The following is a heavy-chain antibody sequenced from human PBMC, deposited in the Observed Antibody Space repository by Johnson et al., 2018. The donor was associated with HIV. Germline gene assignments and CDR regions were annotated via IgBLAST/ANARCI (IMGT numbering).Heavy chain of an antibody. CDR3: ARDGRDMVTRGSFDV. CDR2: ISYDGRNK. Sequence: QMLLVESGGGLVQPGGSLRLSCAASGFTFSSYAMHWVRHAPGKGLEWVAVISYDGRNKFYADSVKGRFTIPRDNSKNILYLQMNSLIPEDTAVYYCARDGRDMVTRGSFDVWGQGTVVTVSS. V-gene: IGHV3-30*14. CDR1: GFTFSSYA. J-gene: IGHJ3*01. D-gene: IGHD5-18*01.